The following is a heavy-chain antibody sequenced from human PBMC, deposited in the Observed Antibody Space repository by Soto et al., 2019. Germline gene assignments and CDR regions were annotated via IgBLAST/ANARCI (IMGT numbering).Heavy chain of an antibody. J-gene: IGHJ6*02. Sequence: PSETLSLTCTVSGGSISSYYWSWIRQPPGKGLEWIGYIYYSGSTNYNPSLKSRGTISVDTSKNQFSLKLSSVTAADTAVYYCARADIVVVTALPWWRGMDVWGQGTTVTVS. CDR2: IYYSGST. D-gene: IGHD2-21*02. V-gene: IGHV4-59*01. CDR3: ARADIVVVTALPWWRGMDV. CDR1: GGSISSYY.